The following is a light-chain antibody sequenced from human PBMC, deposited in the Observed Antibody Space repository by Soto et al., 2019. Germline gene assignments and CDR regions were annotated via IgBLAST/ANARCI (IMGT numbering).Light chain of an antibody. V-gene: IGLV2-14*03. J-gene: IGLJ2*01. CDR2: DVS. CDR1: SSDVGGYNY. CDR3: SSYTSNTTVV. Sequence: QSVLTQPASVSGSPRQSITISCTGTSSDVGGYNYVSWYQHHPGKAPKLMIYDVSDRPSGVSNRFSGSKSGNTASLTISGLQAEDEADYYCSSYTSNTTVVFGGGTKLTVL.